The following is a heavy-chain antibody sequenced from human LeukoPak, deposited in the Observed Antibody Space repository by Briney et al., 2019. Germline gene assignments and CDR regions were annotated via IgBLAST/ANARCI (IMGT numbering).Heavy chain of an antibody. V-gene: IGHV4-34*01. J-gene: IGHJ4*02. Sequence: SETLSLTCAVYGGSFSGYYSSWIRQPPGKGLEWIGEINHSGSTNYNPSLKSRVTISVDTSKNQFSLKLSSVTAADTAVYYCATTLSSSWMPVDYWGQGTLVTVSS. D-gene: IGHD6-13*01. CDR2: INHSGST. CDR3: ATTLSSSWMPVDY. CDR1: GGSFSGYY.